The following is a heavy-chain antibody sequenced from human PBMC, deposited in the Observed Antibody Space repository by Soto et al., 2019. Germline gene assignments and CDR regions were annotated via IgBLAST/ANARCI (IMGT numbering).Heavy chain of an antibody. CDR1: GGTFSSYT. CDR3: ARAWSRSYNWFDP. Sequence: QVQLVQSGAEVKKPGSSVKVSCKASGGTFSSYTISWVRQAPGQGLEWMGRIIPILGIANYAQKFQGRVTXNXGXXESTAYMELSSLRSEDTAVYYCARAWSRSYNWFDPWGQGTLVTVSS. CDR2: IIPILGIA. D-gene: IGHD6-13*01. V-gene: IGHV1-69*02. J-gene: IGHJ5*02.